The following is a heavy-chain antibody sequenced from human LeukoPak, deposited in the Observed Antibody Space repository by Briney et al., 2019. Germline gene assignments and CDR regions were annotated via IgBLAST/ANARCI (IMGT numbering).Heavy chain of an antibody. J-gene: IGHJ6*02. CDR1: GFNFSIYT. V-gene: IGHV3-21*01. CDR3: ARSDCSAPTCSTYYSHGLDV. D-gene: IGHD2-15*01. CDR2: ISVRSSYL. Sequence: GGSLRLSCAASGFNFSIYTMTWVRQAPGQGLEWVSSISVRSSYLYYADSVRGRFTISRDNAQTSVFLQMNSLRAEDTAVYYCARSDCSAPTCSTYYSHGLDVWGQGTALTVSS.